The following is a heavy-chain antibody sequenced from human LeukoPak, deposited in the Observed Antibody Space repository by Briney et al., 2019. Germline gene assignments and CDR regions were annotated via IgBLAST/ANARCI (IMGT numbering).Heavy chain of an antibody. V-gene: IGHV4-34*01. CDR2: INHSGST. CDR1: GFTFSDYH. D-gene: IGHD3-22*01. J-gene: IGHJ4*02. Sequence: PGGSLRLSCAASGFTFSDYHMSWIRQPPGKGLEWIGEINHSGSTNYNPSLKSRVTISVDTSKNQFSLKLSSVTAADTAVYYCARAYYYDSSGYYLGLDYWGQGTLVTVSS. CDR3: ARAYYYDSSGYYLGLDY.